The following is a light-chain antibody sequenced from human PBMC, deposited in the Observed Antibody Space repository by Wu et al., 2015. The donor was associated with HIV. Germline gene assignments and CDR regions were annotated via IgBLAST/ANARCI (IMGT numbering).Light chain of an antibody. CDR3: QQYNQWRS. CDR2: GAS. V-gene: IGKV3-15*01. J-gene: IGKJ2*03. Sequence: EIVMTQSPATLSVSPGERATLSCRASQSVSSNLAWYQQKPGQAPRLLIYGASTRATGVPARFSGSGSATEFTLTLDSLQSEDFAIYYCQQYNQWRSFGQGTKLDIK. CDR1: QSVSSN.